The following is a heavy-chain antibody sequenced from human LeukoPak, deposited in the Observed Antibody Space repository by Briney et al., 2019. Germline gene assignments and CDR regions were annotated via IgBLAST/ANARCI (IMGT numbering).Heavy chain of an antibody. CDR2: IFYTGST. CDR3: ARETIPGSHYGMDV. D-gene: IGHD2-2*01. CDR1: GGSISTYY. J-gene: IGHJ6*02. V-gene: IGHV4-59*01. Sequence: PSETLSLTCTVSGGSISTYYWSWIRQPPEKGLEWIGYIFYTGSTNYNPSLKSRVTISVDTSKNQFSLRLSSVTAADTAVYYCARETIPGSHYGMDVWGQGTTVTVSS.